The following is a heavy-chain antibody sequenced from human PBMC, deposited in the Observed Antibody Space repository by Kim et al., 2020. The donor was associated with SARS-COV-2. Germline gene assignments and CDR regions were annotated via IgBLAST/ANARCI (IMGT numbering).Heavy chain of an antibody. V-gene: IGHV1-24*01. D-gene: IGHD6-13*01. CDR3: ATGGIAALYYMDV. J-gene: IGHJ6*03. Sequence: ASVKVSCKVSGYTLTELSMHWVRQAPGKGLEWMGGFDPEDGETIYAQKFQGRVTMTADTSTDTAYMELSSLRSEDTAVYYGATGGIAALYYMDVWGKWTTVTVSS. CDR1: GYTLTELS. CDR2: FDPEDGET.